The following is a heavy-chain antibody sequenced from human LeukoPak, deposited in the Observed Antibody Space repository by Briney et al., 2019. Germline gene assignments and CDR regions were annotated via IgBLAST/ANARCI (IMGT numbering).Heavy chain of an antibody. D-gene: IGHD1-26*01. J-gene: IGHJ4*02. Sequence: ASVKVSCKASGYTFTGYYMHWMRQGPGQGLEWMGWINPNSGGTNYAQKFQGRVTMTRDTSISTAYMELSRLRSDDTAVYYCARDITGSYYLFDYWGQGTLVTVSS. CDR3: ARDITGSYYLFDY. CDR2: INPNSGGT. V-gene: IGHV1-2*02. CDR1: GYTFTGYY.